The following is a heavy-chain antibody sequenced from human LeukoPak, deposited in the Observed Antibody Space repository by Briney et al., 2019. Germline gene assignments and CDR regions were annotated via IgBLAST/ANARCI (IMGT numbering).Heavy chain of an antibody. CDR3: ARVYYDSSGYSLYYFDY. D-gene: IGHD3-22*01. CDR1: GGSISSYY. CDR2: IDVGGAT. J-gene: IGHJ4*02. V-gene: IGHV4-4*07. Sequence: SETLSLTCTVSGGSISSYYWSWIRQPAGKGLEWIARIDVGGATNYNPSLKSRVTISVDRSKNQFSLKLSSVTAADTAVYYCARVYYDSSGYSLYYFDYWGQGTLVTVSS.